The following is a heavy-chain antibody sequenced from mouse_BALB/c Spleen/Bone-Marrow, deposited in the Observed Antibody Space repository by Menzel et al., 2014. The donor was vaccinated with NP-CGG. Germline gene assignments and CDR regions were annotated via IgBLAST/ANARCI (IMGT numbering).Heavy chain of an antibody. J-gene: IGHJ3*01. CDR3: ATARATWFAY. CDR1: GCTFSSYW. D-gene: IGHD3-2*01. Sequence: QVQLQQSGAELMKPGASVKISCKATGCTFSSYWIEWVKQRPGHGLEWIGEILPGSGSTNYNEKFKGKATFTADTSSNTAYMQLSSLTSEDSAVYYCATARATWFAYWGQGTLVTVSA. CDR2: ILPGSGST. V-gene: IGHV1-9*01.